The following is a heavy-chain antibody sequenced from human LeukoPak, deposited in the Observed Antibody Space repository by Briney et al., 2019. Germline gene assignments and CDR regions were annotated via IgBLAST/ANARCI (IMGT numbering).Heavy chain of an antibody. V-gene: IGHV1-2*02. J-gene: IGHJ4*02. CDR2: INPNSGGT. D-gene: IGHD3-10*01. Sequence: AAVKVSCKPSGYTFTGYYMHWVRQAPGQGLEWMGVINPNSGGTNYAQKFQGRVTMTRDTSISTAYMELSRLRSDDTAVYYCARDSGERSSGSYLIAYWGQGTLVTVSS. CDR1: GYTFTGYY. CDR3: ARDSGERSSGSYLIAY.